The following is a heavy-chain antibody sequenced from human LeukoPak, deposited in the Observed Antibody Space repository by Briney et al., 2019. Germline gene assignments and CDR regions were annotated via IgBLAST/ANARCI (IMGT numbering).Heavy chain of an antibody. D-gene: IGHD5-18*01. CDR1: GGSISSGAYS. V-gene: IGHV4-30-2*01. Sequence: SETLSLTCAVSGGSISSGAYSWSWIRQPPGKGLEWIGYIYHSRSTFYNPSLKRRVTISVDRSKNQFSLKLSSVTAADTAVYYCARSQYSYGFLIDWGQGTLVTVSS. CDR2: IYHSRST. J-gene: IGHJ4*02. CDR3: ARSQYSYGFLID.